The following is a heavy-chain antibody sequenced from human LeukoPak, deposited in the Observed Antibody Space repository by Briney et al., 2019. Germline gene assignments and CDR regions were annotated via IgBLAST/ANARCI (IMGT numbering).Heavy chain of an antibody. V-gene: IGHV3-15*01. CDR1: GFTFSNAW. CDR3: TVVVEPAAMGSYYYCMDV. J-gene: IGHJ6*03. D-gene: IGHD2-2*01. CDR2: IKSKTDGGTT. Sequence: PGGSLRLSCAASGFTFSNAWMSWVRQAPGKGLEWVGRIKSKTDGGTTDYAAPVKGRFTISRDDSKNTLYLQMNSLKTEDTAVYYCTVVVEPAAMGSYYYCMDVWGKGTTVTVSS.